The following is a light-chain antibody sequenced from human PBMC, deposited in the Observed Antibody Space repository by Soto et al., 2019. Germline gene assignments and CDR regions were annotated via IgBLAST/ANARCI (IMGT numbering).Light chain of an antibody. J-gene: IGLJ1*01. CDR2: DVS. Sequence: TNSDVGGYDYVSWHQQHPGKAPKLMIYDVSKRPSGVSNRFSGSKSGNTASLTISGLQAEDEADYYCIPNRGSPGVFGTGTKVPVL. V-gene: IGLV2-14*04. CDR3: IPNRGSPGV. CDR1: NSDVGGYDY.